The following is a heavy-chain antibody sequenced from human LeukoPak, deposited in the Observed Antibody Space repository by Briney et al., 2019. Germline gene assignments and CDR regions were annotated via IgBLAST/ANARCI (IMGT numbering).Heavy chain of an antibody. CDR2: INPSSGGT. D-gene: IGHD3-10*01. CDR3: ARGPSGSDY. J-gene: IGHJ4*02. Sequence: ASVKVSCKVSGYTFTGYYLHWVRQAPGQGLEWMGRINPSSGGTNYAQKFQDRVTMTRDTSINTAYMDLSSLRSDDTAVYYCARGPSGSDYWGQGTLVIVSS. CDR1: GYTFTGYY. V-gene: IGHV1-2*06.